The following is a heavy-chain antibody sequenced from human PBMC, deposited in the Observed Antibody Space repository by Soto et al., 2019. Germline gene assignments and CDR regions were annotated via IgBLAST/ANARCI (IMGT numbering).Heavy chain of an antibody. D-gene: IGHD3-3*01. Sequence: GGSLRLSCSTSGFTFRSYAMSWVRQTPGKGLAWVSAITASGGTTYYAESVKGRFTISRDNFKNTLFLQMSGLRVEDSAVYYCAKESYDFWSGYDDCWXQGTLVTVSP. CDR2: ITASGGTT. V-gene: IGHV3-23*01. CDR3: AKESYDFWSGYDDC. J-gene: IGHJ4*02. CDR1: GFTFRSYA.